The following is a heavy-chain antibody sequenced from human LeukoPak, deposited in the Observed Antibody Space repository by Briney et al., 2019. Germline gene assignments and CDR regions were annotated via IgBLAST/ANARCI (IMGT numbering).Heavy chain of an antibody. D-gene: IGHD6-13*01. Sequence: GGSLRLSCAASGFTFSSYWMSWVRQDPGKGLEWVANMMYDGSEKYYVDSVKGRFTISRDNAKNSLYLQMNSLRAEDTAVYYCARDIEAAGLFLDYWGQGTLVTVSS. CDR1: GFTFSSYW. CDR2: MMYDGSEK. J-gene: IGHJ4*02. CDR3: ARDIEAAGLFLDY. V-gene: IGHV3-7*01.